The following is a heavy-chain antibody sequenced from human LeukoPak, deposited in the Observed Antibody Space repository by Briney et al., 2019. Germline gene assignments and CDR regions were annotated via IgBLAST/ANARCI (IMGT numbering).Heavy chain of an antibody. CDR3: ARESGYCSGGSCLDP. CDR2: IIPIFGTA. CDR1: GGTFSSYA. Sequence: ASVKVSCKASGGTFSSYAISWVRQAPGQGLEWMGGIIPIFGTANYAQKFQGRVTITADESTSTAYMELSSLRSEDTAVYYCARESGYCSGGSCLDPWGQGTLVTVSS. J-gene: IGHJ5*02. V-gene: IGHV1-69*13. D-gene: IGHD2-15*01.